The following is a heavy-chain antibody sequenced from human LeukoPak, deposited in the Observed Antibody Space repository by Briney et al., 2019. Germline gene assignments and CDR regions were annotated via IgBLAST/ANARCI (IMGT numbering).Heavy chain of an antibody. J-gene: IGHJ4*02. Sequence: GGSLGLSCAASGFTFRNYVIHWVRQAPGKGLVWVSHTNSDGSWTSYADSVKGRFTISKDNAKNTVYLQMNSLRAEDTAVYYCVSFYETYWGRGTLVTVSS. V-gene: IGHV3-74*01. D-gene: IGHD2/OR15-2a*01. CDR3: VSFYETY. CDR2: TNSDGSWT. CDR1: GFTFRNYV.